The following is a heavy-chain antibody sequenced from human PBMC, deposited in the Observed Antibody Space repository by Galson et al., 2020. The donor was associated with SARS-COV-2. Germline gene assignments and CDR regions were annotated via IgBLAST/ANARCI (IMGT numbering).Heavy chain of an antibody. V-gene: IGHV3-74*01. CDR1: GFTFSDYW. Sequence: GESLKISCAASGFTFSDYWMHWVRQGPGKGLVWVSRINSDGSTTSYADSVKGRFTISRDNAKNTLYLQMNSLRAEDTAVYYYAIPWDGYKDYWGQGTLVTVSS. CDR3: AIPWDGYKDY. D-gene: IGHD5-12*01. CDR2: INSDGSTT. J-gene: IGHJ4*02.